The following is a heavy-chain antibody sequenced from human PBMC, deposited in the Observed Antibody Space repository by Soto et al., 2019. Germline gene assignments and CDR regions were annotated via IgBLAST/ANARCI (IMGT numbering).Heavy chain of an antibody. CDR1: GFTFSNAW. J-gene: IGHJ6*02. D-gene: IGHD6-6*01. CDR3: TTDRRFIAALWNYYYGMDV. CDR2: IKSKTDGGTT. V-gene: IGHV3-15*07. Sequence: GGSLRLSCAASGFTFSNAWMNWVRQAPGKGLEWVGRIKSKTDGGTTDYAAPVKGRFTISRDDSKNTLYLQMNSLKTEDTAVYYCTTDRRFIAALWNYYYGMDVWGQGTTVTVSS.